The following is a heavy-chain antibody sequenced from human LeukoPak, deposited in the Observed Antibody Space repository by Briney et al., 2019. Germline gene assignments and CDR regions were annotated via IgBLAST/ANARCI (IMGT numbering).Heavy chain of an antibody. CDR3: ARGGPLDASGSDAFDI. J-gene: IGHJ3*02. CDR2: IRYDGDNK. V-gene: IGHV3-30*02. CDR1: GFTFSSFG. Sequence: PGGSLRLSCAASGFTFSSFGMHWVRQAPGKGLEWVAFIRYDGDNKYYADSVKGRFTISRDNAKNSLYLQMNSLRAEDTAVYYCARGGPLDASGSDAFDIWGQGTMVTVSS. D-gene: IGHD6-19*01.